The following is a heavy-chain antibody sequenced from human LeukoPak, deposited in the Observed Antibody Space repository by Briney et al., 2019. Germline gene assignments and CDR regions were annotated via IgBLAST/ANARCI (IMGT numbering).Heavy chain of an antibody. V-gene: IGHV1-18*01. J-gene: IGHJ4*02. CDR2: ISAYNGNT. CDR3: ARVTMVRGVIAVIDY. D-gene: IGHD3-10*01. Sequence: ASVKVSCKASGYTFTSYGISWVRQAPGQGLEWMGWISAYNGNTNYAQKLQGRVTMTTDTSTSTAYMELRSLRSDDTAVYYCARVTMVRGVIAVIDYWGQGTLVTVSS. CDR1: GYTFTSYG.